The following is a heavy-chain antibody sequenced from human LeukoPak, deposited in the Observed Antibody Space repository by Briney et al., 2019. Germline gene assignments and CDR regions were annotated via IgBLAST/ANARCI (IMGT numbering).Heavy chain of an antibody. Sequence: GESLKISCKGSGYSFTSYWIGWVRQMPGKGLEWMGIIYPGDSDTRYSPSFQGQVTISADKSISTAYPQWSSLKASDTAMYYCARPPSGYSSGWYYMDVWGKGTTVTVSS. CDR2: IYPGDSDT. V-gene: IGHV5-51*01. CDR1: GYSFTSYW. D-gene: IGHD6-19*01. J-gene: IGHJ6*03. CDR3: ARPPSGYSSGWYYMDV.